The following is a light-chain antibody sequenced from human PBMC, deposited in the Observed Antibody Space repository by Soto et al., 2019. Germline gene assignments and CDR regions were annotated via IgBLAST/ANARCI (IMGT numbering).Light chain of an antibody. J-gene: IGLJ3*02. CDR2: DTN. CDR1: FGAVTKDDY. CDR3: LLSYAGARPV. Sequence: QAVVTQEPSLTVYPGGTGTLTFGSSFGAVTKDDYPYWFQQKPGQAPRTLSYDTNNRQSWTPGRISGSILGGKAALTLSGAKHEDEADYDCLLSYAGARPVFRGGTKVTVL. V-gene: IGLV7-46*01.